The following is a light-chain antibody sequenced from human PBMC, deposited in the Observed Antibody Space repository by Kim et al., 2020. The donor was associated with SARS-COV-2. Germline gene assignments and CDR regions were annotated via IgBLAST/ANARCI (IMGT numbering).Light chain of an antibody. CDR3: QAWDSSTGV. CDR1: KVGDKY. J-gene: IGLJ3*02. CDR2: QDN. V-gene: IGLV3-1*01. Sequence: SVSPGQTASITCSGDKVGDKYTGWYQQKPGQSPVLVIYQDNKRPSGIPERFSGSNSGNTATLTISGTQAMDEADYYCQAWDSSTGVFGGGTQLTVL.